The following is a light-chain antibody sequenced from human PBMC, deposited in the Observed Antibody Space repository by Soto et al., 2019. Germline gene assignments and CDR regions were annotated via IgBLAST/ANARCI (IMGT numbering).Light chain of an antibody. J-gene: IGKJ2*02. CDR2: DAS. Sequence: ETVLTQSPATLSLSPGERATLSCRASQSVSRYLAWYQQKPGQAPRLLIYDASNRATGIPARFSGSGSGTDFTLTISSLEPEDFAVYYCQQRSNWPPSTFGQGTKLEIK. CDR1: QSVSRY. CDR3: QQRSNWPPST. V-gene: IGKV3-11*01.